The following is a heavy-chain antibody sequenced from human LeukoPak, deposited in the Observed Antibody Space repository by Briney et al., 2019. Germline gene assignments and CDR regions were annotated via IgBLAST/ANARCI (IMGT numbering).Heavy chain of an antibody. CDR1: GFALSSHW. Sequence: GFLRLSCAASGFALSSHWMTLVRQVPGRGPEWVANVNRDGSETYYLDSVKGRFTISRDNSKNTLYLQMNSLRADDTAIYYCARNQQLGGHSYYYYGMDVWGQGTTVTVSS. J-gene: IGHJ6*02. D-gene: IGHD3-16*01. CDR2: VNRDGSET. V-gene: IGHV3-7*03. CDR3: ARNQQLGGHSYYYYGMDV.